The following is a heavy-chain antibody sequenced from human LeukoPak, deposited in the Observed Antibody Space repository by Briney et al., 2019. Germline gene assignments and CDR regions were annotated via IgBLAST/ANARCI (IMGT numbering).Heavy chain of an antibody. CDR2: IYYSGST. D-gene: IGHD3-10*01. CDR1: GGSISSSSYY. CDR3: ARGVAVRWFGELSPHYYYYGMDV. V-gene: IGHV4-61*05. Sequence: PSEALSLTCTVSGGSISSSSYYWGWIRQPPGKGLEWIGYIYYSGSTNYNPSLKSRVTISVDTSKNQFSLKLSSVTAADTAVYYCARGVAVRWFGELSPHYYYYGMDVWGQGTTVTVSS. J-gene: IGHJ6*02.